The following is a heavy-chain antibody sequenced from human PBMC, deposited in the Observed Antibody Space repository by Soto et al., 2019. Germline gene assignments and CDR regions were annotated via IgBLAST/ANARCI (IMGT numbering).Heavy chain of an antibody. V-gene: IGHV4-59*01. CDR3: ASNVAMATPYYFDY. CDR2: IYYSGST. Sequence: QVQLQESGPGLVKPSETLSLTCTVSGGSISSYYWSWIRQPPGKGLEWIGYIYYSGSTNYNPSLKRRVTLSVDTSKNQFSLKLSSVTAADTAVYYCASNVAMATPYYFDYWGQGTLVAVSS. D-gene: IGHD5-12*01. J-gene: IGHJ4*02. CDR1: GGSISSYY.